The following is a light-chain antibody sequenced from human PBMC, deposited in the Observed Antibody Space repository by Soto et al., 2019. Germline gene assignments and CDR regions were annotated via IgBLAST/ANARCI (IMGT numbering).Light chain of an antibody. CDR1: QSISSW. CDR3: QQYNSYPWT. J-gene: IGKJ1*01. Sequence: DIHMTQSPSTLSASVVDRVTITCRASQSISSWLAWYQQKPGKAPKLLIYDASSLESGVPSRFSGSGSGTEFTLTISSLQPDDFATYYCQQYNSYPWTFGQGTKVDIK. V-gene: IGKV1-5*01. CDR2: DAS.